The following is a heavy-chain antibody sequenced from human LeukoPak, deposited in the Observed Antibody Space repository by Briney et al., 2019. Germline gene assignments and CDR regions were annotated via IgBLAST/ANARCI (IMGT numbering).Heavy chain of an antibody. CDR1: GGSISSSSYY. Sequence: SETLSLTCTVSGGSISSSSYYWGWIRQPPGKGLEWIGSIYYSGSTYYNPSLKSRVTISVDTSKNQFSLKLSSVTAADTAVYYCAREMVRRGADYWGQGTLVTVSS. D-gene: IGHD3-10*01. CDR3: AREMVRRGADY. V-gene: IGHV4-39*07. CDR2: IYYSGST. J-gene: IGHJ4*02.